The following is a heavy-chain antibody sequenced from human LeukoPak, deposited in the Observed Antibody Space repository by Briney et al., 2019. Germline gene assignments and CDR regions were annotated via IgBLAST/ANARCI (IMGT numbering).Heavy chain of an antibody. CDR3: ATYRQVLLPFES. Sequence: PGGSLRLSCEASGFTFSTFAMIWVRQPPGKGLEWVSSIFPSGGEIHYADSVRGRFTISRDNSKSTLSLRMNSLRAEDTAIYYCATYRQVLLPFESWGQGTLVTVSS. J-gene: IGHJ4*02. CDR2: IFPSGGEI. V-gene: IGHV3-23*01. D-gene: IGHD2-8*02. CDR1: GFTFSTFA.